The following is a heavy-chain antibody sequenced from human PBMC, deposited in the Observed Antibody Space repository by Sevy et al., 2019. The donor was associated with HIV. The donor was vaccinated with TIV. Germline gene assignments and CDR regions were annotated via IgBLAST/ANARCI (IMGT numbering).Heavy chain of an antibody. V-gene: IGHV6-1*01. D-gene: IGHD4-4*01. CDR2: TYYRSKWYN. CDR3: ARGVTTVTWEYYYYGMDV. J-gene: IGHJ6*02. CDR1: GDSVSSNSAA. Sequence: SQTLSLTCAISGDSVSSNSAAWNWIRQSPSRGLEWLGRTYYRSKWYNDYAVSVKSRITINPDTSKNQSSLQLNSVTPEDTAVYYCARGVTTVTWEYYYYGMDVWGQGTTVTVSS.